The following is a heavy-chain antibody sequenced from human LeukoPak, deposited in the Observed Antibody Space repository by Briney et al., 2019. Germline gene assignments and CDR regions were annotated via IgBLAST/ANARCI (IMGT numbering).Heavy chain of an antibody. Sequence: SQTLSLTCTVSGGSISSGDYYWSWIRQPPGKGLEWIGYIYYSGSTYYNPSLKSRATISVDTSKNQFSLKLSSVTAADTAVYYCARAYYDSSGPWYFDLWGRGTLVTVSS. J-gene: IGHJ2*01. V-gene: IGHV4-30-4*08. CDR3: ARAYYDSSGPWYFDL. D-gene: IGHD3-22*01. CDR1: GGSISSGDYY. CDR2: IYYSGST.